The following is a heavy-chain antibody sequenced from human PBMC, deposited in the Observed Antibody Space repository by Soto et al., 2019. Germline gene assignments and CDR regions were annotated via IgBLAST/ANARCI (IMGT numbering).Heavy chain of an antibody. CDR3: AHRGYGDYPRDNWFDP. CDR2: IYCNEDK. V-gene: IGHV2-5*01. D-gene: IGHD4-17*01. J-gene: IGHJ5*02. CDR1: GFSLKTGGAG. Sequence: QITLKESGPTLVKATQTLMLTCTFSGFSLKTGGAGVGWIRQPPEKPLEWLAVIYCNEDKRYNPSLRSRLTITKDTAKNQVVLMLTNMDPVDTATYYCAHRGYGDYPRDNWFDPWGQGALVTVSS.